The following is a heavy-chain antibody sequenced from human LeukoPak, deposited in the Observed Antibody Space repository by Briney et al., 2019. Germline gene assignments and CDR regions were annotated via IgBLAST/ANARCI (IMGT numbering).Heavy chain of an antibody. V-gene: IGHV1-46*01. J-gene: IGHJ5*02. CDR3: ARERGLAVAESWFDP. D-gene: IGHD6-19*01. Sequence: ASVKVSCKASGYTFTSYYMHWVRQAPGQGLEWMGIINPSGGSTSYAQKFQGRVTMTRDTSTSTVYMELRSLRSDDTAVYYCARERGLAVAESWFDPWGQGTLVTVSS. CDR1: GYTFTSYY. CDR2: INPSGGST.